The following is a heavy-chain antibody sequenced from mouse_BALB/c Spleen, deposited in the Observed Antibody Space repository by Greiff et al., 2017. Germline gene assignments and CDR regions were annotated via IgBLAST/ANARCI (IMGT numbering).Heavy chain of an antibody. CDR3: ARGATMVTTGAMDY. CDR1: GFTFSDYY. D-gene: IGHD2-1*01. CDR2: ISDGGSYT. Sequence: EVQRVESGGGLVKPGGSLKLSCAASGFTFSDYYMYWVRQTPEKRLEWVATISDGGSYTYYPDSVKGRFTISRDNAKNNLYLQMSSLKSEDTAMYYCARGATMVTTGAMDYWGQGTSVTVSS. V-gene: IGHV5-4*02. J-gene: IGHJ4*01.